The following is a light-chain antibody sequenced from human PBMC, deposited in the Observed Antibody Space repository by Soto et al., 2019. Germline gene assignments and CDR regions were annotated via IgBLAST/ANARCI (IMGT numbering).Light chain of an antibody. V-gene: IGKV1-5*01. CDR3: QQYNSYSWT. J-gene: IGKJ1*01. CDR2: DAS. Sequence: DIQMTQSPSTLSASVGDRVTITCRASQSISSGLAWYQQKPGKAPKLLIYDASSLESGVASRFSGSGSGTEFTLTISSLQPDDFATYYCQQYNSYSWTFGQGTKVEIK. CDR1: QSISSG.